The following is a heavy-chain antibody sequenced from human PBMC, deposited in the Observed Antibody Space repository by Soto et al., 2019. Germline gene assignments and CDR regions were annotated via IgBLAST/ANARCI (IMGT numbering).Heavy chain of an antibody. CDR1: GYTFTSYG. CDR3: AREPNYFDY. CDR2: ISAYNGTT. Sequence: QVQLVQSGAEVKKPGASVKVSCKASGYTFTSYGISWVRQAPGQGLEWMGWISAYNGTTKYAQKLQCRVTMTTDTSTSTAYRELRSLRSDDTAVSYCAREPNYFDYWGQGTLVTVSS. J-gene: IGHJ4*02. V-gene: IGHV1-18*01.